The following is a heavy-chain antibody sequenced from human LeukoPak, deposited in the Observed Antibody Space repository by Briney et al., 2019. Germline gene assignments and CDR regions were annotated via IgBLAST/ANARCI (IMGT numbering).Heavy chain of an antibody. CDR1: GYSITSGYY. CDR3: ARDPHY. V-gene: IGHV4-38-2*02. Sequence: SETLSLTCTVSGYSITSGYYWGWIRQPPGKGLEWIGSIYHSGSTYYNPSLKSRVTISVDTSKNQFSLKLSSVTAADTAVYYCARDPHYWGQGTLVTVSS. J-gene: IGHJ4*02. CDR2: IYHSGST.